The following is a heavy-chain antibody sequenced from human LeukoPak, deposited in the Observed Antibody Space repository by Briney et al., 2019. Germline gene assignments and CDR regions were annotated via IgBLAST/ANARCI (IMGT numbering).Heavy chain of an antibody. J-gene: IGHJ4*02. Sequence: SETLSLTCAVYGGSFSGYYWSWIRQPAGKGLEWIGYIYYSGSTNYNPSLKSRVTISVDTSKNQFSLKLSSVTAADTAVYYCASGRWYDIFDYWGQGTLVTVSS. CDR2: IYYSGST. CDR1: GGSFSGYY. V-gene: IGHV4-59*01. CDR3: ASGRWYDIFDY. D-gene: IGHD3-9*01.